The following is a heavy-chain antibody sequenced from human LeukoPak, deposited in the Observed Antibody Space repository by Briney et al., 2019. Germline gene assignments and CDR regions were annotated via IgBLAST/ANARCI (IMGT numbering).Heavy chain of an antibody. V-gene: IGHV4-39*07. Sequence: SETLSLTCTVSGGSISSSSYYWGWIRQPPGKGLEWIGSIYYSGSTYYNPSLKSRVTISVDTSKNQFSLKLSSVTAADTAVYYCARGGGYYRNWFDPWGQGTLVTVSS. CDR2: IYYSGST. CDR3: ARGGGYYRNWFDP. J-gene: IGHJ5*02. CDR1: GGSISSSSYY. D-gene: IGHD3-22*01.